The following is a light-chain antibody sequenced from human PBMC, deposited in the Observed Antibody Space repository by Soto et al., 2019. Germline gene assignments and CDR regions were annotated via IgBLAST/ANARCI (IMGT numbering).Light chain of an antibody. V-gene: IGKV1-5*03. CDR2: KAS. J-gene: IGKJ2*01. Sequence: DIQMTQSHSTLSASVGDRVTITCRASQSMSRWLAWYQQKPGKAPKLLIYKASTLESGVPLRFSGSGSGTEFTLTISSVQPDDSATYYCQQYSTSPYNFGQGTRLEIK. CDR3: QQYSTSPYN. CDR1: QSMSRW.